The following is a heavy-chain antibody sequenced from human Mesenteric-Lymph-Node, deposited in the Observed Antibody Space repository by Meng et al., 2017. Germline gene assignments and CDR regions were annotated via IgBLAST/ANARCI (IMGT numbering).Heavy chain of an antibody. V-gene: IGHV3-23*01. D-gene: IGHD3-16*02. Sequence: GESLKISCAASGFTFSSYVMNWVRQAPGKGLEWVSDISGSGDDTHYADSVKGRFTISRDNSMHTVYLEINSLRAEDTALYYCVKSARTPPFGGIIGRIGRHPRGAFDFWGHGTMVTVSS. CDR3: VKSARTPPFGGIIGRIGRHPRGAFDF. CDR1: GFTFSSYV. CDR2: ISGSGDDT. J-gene: IGHJ3*01.